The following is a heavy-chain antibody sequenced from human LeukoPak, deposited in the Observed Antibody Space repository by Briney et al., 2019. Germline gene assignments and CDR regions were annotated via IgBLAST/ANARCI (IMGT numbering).Heavy chain of an antibody. Sequence: GGSLRLSCAASGFTFSHYSMDWVRQAPGKGLEWVSSISASSSFIYYADSLKGRFTISRDNAKNSLYLQMNSLRAEDTAVFYCARGYCSRTSCEDFDYWGQGTLVTVSS. J-gene: IGHJ4*02. CDR1: GFTFSHYS. CDR3: ARGYCSRTSCEDFDY. V-gene: IGHV3-21*01. CDR2: ISASSSFI. D-gene: IGHD2-2*01.